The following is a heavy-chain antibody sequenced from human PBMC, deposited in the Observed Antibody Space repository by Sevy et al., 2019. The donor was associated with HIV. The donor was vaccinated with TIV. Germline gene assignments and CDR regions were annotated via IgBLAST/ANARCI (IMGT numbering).Heavy chain of an antibody. CDR1: GFPFNDHA. V-gene: IGHV3-9*01. CDR3: AKDINRGCDGVNCYSYYYYFYGLDV. Sequence: GGSLRLSCAASGFPFNDHAMHWVRQVPGKGLEWVSGVSWNSRYIGYAGSVKGRFTSSRDNARHFLYLEMNSLRPEDTALYYCAKDINRGCDGVNCYSYYYYFYGLDVWGQGTTVTVSS. J-gene: IGHJ6*02. D-gene: IGHD2-21*01. CDR2: VSWNSRYI.